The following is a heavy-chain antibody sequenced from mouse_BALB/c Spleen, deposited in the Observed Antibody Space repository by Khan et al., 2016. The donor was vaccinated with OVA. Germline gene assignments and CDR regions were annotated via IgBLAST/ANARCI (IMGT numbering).Heavy chain of an antibody. Sequence: VQLQESGPGLVAPSQTLSITCTVSGFSLSNYGVHWVRQPPGRGLEWLGVIWAGGSTNHNSALMSRLSISKDDSKSQVFLKMNRLQTDDTAMYYWARAFYNGAWFAYWGQGTLVTVSA. V-gene: IGHV2-9*02. D-gene: IGHD1-3*01. CDR2: IWAGGST. J-gene: IGHJ3*01. CDR3: ARAFYNGAWFAY. CDR1: GFSLSNYG.